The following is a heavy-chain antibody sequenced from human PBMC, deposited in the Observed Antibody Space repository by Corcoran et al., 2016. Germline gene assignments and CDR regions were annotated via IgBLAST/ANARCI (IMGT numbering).Heavy chain of an antibody. CDR1: GGSISSYY. J-gene: IGHJ6*02. CDR3: ARGDDFWSGQNYYYGMDV. V-gene: IGHV4-59*01. Sequence: QVQLQESGPGLVKPSETLSLTCTVSGGSISSYYWSWIRQPPGKGLEWIGYIYYSGSTNYNPSLKSRVTRSVDTSKNQFSRKLSSVTAADTAVYYCARGDDFWSGQNYYYGMDVWGQGTTVIVTS. CDR2: IYYSGST. D-gene: IGHD3-3*01.